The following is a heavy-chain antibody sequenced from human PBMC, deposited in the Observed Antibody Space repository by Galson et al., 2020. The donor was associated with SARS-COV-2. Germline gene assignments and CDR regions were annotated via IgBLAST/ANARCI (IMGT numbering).Heavy chain of an antibody. CDR3: ARSYTTSWPDAFYF. CDR1: GGSLSTYY. V-gene: IGHV4-59*08. J-gene: IGHJ3*01. D-gene: IGHD1-1*01. CDR2: VYYGGTT. Sequence: SATLSLTCTVSGGSLSTYYWSWIRQSPGKGLEWIGYVYYGGTTQYNPSLKSRVTISADTSRNKFSLKLSSVTAADTAMYYCARSYTTSWPDAFYFWGQGTVVTVSS.